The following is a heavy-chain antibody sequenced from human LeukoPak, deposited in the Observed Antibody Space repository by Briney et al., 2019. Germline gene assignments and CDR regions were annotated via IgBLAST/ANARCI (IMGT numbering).Heavy chain of an antibody. CDR2: INSDGSST. V-gene: IGHV3-74*01. Sequence: SGGSLRLSCAASGFTFSSYWMHWVRKAPGKGLVWVSRINSDGSSTSYADSVKGRFTISRDNAKNTLYLQMNSLRAEDTAVYYCARDRGYGYLFDYWGQGTLVTVSS. CDR3: ARDRGYGYLFDY. J-gene: IGHJ4*02. CDR1: GFTFSSYW. D-gene: IGHD5-18*01.